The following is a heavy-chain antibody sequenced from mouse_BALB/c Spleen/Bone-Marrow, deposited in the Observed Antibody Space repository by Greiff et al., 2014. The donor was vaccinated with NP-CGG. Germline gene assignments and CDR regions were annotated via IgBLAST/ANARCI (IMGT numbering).Heavy chain of an antibody. CDR1: GFTFSSYT. CDR3: ARHGGSRGYYFDY. CDR2: ISNGGGST. J-gene: IGHJ2*01. Sequence: EVKLMESGGGLVQPGESLKLSCAASGFTFSSYTMSWVRQTPEKRLEWVAYISNGGGSTYYPDTVKGRFTISRDNAKNTLYLQMSSLKSEDTAMYYCARHGGSRGYYFDYWGQGTTLTVSS. V-gene: IGHV5-12-2*01. D-gene: IGHD1-1*01.